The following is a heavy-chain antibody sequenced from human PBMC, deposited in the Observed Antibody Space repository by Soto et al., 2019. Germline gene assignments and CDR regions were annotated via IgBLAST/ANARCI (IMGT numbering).Heavy chain of an antibody. D-gene: IGHD3-22*01. CDR1: GYSFTIYW. J-gene: IGHJ6*02. Sequence: PGESLNISCKGSGYSFTIYWIGWVRQMPGKGLEWMGIIYPGDSDTRYSPSFQGQVTISADKSISTAYLQWSSLKASDTAMYYCARAEYYYDSSGYYYYYYGMDVWGQGTTVTVSS. CDR3: ARAEYYYDSSGYYYYYYGMDV. V-gene: IGHV5-51*01. CDR2: IYPGDSDT.